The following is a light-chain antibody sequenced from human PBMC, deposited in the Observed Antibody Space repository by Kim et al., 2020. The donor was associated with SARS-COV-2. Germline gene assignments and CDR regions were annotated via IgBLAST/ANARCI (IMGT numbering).Light chain of an antibody. V-gene: IGKV3-15*01. Sequence: VSPGERATLSCRASQSVSSNLAWYQQKPGQAPRLLIYGASTRATGIPASISGSGSGTDFTLTVSSLQSEDFAVYYCQQYKNWPLTFGGGTKVEIK. J-gene: IGKJ4*01. CDR2: GAS. CDR1: QSVSSN. CDR3: QQYKNWPLT.